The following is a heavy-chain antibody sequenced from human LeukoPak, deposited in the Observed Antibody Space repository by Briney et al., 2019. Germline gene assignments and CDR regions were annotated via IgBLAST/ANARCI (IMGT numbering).Heavy chain of an antibody. CDR3: ASRDPCGAVTCYGLGY. CDR2: IGGSGATT. V-gene: IGHV3-23*01. Sequence: PGGSLRLSCAASGFTFSTYAMSWVRQAPGKGLEWVSRIGGSGATTAYADSVEGRFTISRDNSKNTVYLQMNSLRAEDTAVYYCASRDPCGAVTCYGLGYWGQGTLVTVSS. J-gene: IGHJ4*02. D-gene: IGHD1-26*01. CDR1: GFTFSTYA.